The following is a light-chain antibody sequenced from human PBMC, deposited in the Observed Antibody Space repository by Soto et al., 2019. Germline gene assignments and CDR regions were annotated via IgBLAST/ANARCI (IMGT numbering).Light chain of an antibody. CDR2: SNN. CDR3: AAWDDSLSGPV. Sequence: QSVLTQPPSASGTPGQRVTISCSGSSSNIGSNTVNWYQQLPGTAPKLLIYSNNQRHSGVPARFSGSKSGTSASPALSGLQSEDEADYYCAAWDDSLSGPVFGGGTKLTVL. J-gene: IGLJ2*01. CDR1: SSNIGSNT. V-gene: IGLV1-44*01.